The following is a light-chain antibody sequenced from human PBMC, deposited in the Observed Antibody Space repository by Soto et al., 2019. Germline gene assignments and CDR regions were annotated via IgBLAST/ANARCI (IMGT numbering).Light chain of an antibody. V-gene: IGKV4-1*01. J-gene: IGKJ1*01. CDR3: QQYYSFPT. CDR2: WAF. Sequence: DIVMTQSPDSLVVSLGERATINCKSSQSVLYSSNNKNYIAWYQQKRGQHPKLLIHWAFIRESGVPDRFIGSGSGTDFSLTISSLQSEDVAVYSCQQYYSFPTFGQGNKVEIK. CDR1: QSVLYSSNNKNY.